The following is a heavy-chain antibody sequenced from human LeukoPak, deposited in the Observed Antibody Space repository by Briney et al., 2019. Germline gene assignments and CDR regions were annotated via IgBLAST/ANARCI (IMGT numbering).Heavy chain of an antibody. CDR2: IHHSGST. CDR3: ARVSGSGLAYYYYYMDV. D-gene: IGHD3-10*01. V-gene: IGHV4-38-2*02. Sequence: KASETLSLTCTVTGYSISSGYFWGWIRLPPGKGLEWIGSIHHSGSTYYNPSLKSRVTISVDTSKNQFSLTLSSVTAADTAVYYCARVSGSGLAYYYYYMDVWGKGTTVTVSS. CDR1: GYSISSGYF. J-gene: IGHJ6*03.